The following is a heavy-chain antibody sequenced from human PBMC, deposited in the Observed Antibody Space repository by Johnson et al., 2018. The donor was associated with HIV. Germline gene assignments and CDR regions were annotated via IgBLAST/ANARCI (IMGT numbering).Heavy chain of an antibody. V-gene: IGHV3-30-3*02. Sequence: QVQLVESGGGVVQPGRSLRLSCAASGFWFSNYALHWVRQTPGKGLEWVALISDDGSNIYYADSGKGRFTIPRYSSNGTVYLQMNSLTREDTAVYFCAKPPSMGSDAFDIWGQGTMVTVS. J-gene: IGHJ3*02. CDR3: AKPPSMGSDAFDI. CDR2: ISDDGSNI. CDR1: GFWFSNYA. D-gene: IGHD3-16*01.